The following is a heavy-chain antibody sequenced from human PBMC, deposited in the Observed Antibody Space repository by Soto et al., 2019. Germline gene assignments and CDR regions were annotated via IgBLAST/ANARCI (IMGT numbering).Heavy chain of an antibody. V-gene: IGHV3-33*01. D-gene: IGHD4-17*01. Sequence: ESGGGVVQPGRSLRLSCAASGFTFSSYGMHWVRQAPGKGLEWVAVIWYDGSNKYYADSVKGRFTISRDNSKNTLYLQMNSLRAEDTAVYYCARGTYGDYYYFDYWGQGTLVTVSS. J-gene: IGHJ4*02. CDR1: GFTFSSYG. CDR2: IWYDGSNK. CDR3: ARGTYGDYYYFDY.